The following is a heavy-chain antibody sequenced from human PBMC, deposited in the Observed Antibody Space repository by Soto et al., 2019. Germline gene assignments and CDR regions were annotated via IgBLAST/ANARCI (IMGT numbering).Heavy chain of an antibody. V-gene: IGHV3-23*01. Sequence: EVQLLESGGRLAQPGGSLRLSCAASGFSISNFVMSWVRQGPGQGLEWISMSRGSGDTTYYAASVQGRFTISRDHSENTLFLQTNSLRAEDTAIYYCAKDLGNGHGYPIFDSWGQGTLVTVSS. J-gene: IGHJ4*02. CDR3: AKDLGNGHGYPIFDS. CDR2: SRGSGDTT. D-gene: IGHD2-8*01. CDR1: GFSISNFV.